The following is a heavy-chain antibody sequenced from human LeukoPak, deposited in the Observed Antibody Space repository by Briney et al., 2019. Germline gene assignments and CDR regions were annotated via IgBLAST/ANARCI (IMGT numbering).Heavy chain of an antibody. J-gene: IGHJ4*02. CDR3: VRDHSSGWYGGTFDY. D-gene: IGHD6-19*01. CDR1: GGSISSYY. V-gene: IGHV4-4*07. CDR2: IYTSGST. Sequence: SETLSLTCTVSGGSISSYYWSWIRQPAGKGLEWIGRIYTSGSTNYNPSLKGRVTMSVDTSKNQFSLKLSSVTAADTAVYYCVRDHSSGWYGGTFDYWGQGTLVTVSS.